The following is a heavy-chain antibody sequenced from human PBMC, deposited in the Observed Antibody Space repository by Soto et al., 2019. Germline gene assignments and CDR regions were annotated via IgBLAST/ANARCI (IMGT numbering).Heavy chain of an antibody. V-gene: IGHV3-64*01. D-gene: IGHD6-6*01. J-gene: IGHJ6*03. CDR3: ARRARADYYYMDV. CDR1: GFTLSSDA. CDR2: ISSNGIGT. Sequence: EVQLVESGGGLAQPGGSLRLSCAASGFTLSSDAMDWVRQAPGKGLEYVSGISSNGIGTYYANSVKGRFTISRDNSKNTVYLQMDSLRPEDMGVYYCARRARADYYYMDVWGKGTTVTVS.